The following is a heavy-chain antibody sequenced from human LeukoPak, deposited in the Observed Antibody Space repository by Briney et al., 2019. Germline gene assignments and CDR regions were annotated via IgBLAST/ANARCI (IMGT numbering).Heavy chain of an antibody. V-gene: IGHV4-4*07. J-gene: IGHJ3*02. CDR3: FFQAEDGIRDAFDI. CDR1: CVSFRGYD. Sequence: SETLSLSCSVQCVSFRGYDWSFILQSAGKGLELIRRIYTSGSTNYTLSLKSRVTMSVDTSKNQFSLKLSSVTAADTDVYYFFFQAEDGIRDAFDIWGQGTMVTVSS. CDR2: IYTSGST. D-gene: IGHD2-21*01.